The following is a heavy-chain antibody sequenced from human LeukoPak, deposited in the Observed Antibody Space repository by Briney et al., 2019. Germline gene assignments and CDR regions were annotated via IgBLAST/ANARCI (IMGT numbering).Heavy chain of an antibody. CDR3: AKQGQFDC. Sequence: GGSLRLSCAASGFIFNTNAMSWVRQAPGKGLEWVSTISGSGSSAYYADSVKGRFTISRDNSRNTLYLQMNSLRAEDTAVYYCAKQGQFDCWGQGTLVTVSS. CDR1: GFIFNTNA. J-gene: IGHJ4*02. CDR2: ISGSGSSA. V-gene: IGHV3-23*01.